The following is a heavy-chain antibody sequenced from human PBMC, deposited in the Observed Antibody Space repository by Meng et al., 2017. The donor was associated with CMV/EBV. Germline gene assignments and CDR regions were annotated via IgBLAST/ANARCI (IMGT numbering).Heavy chain of an antibody. V-gene: IGHV4-39*07. CDR1: GCSISSSSYY. CDR2: IYYSGST. D-gene: IGHD2-2*01. Sequence: LPPPGAGPGVLKPSETLSLTCTVSGCSISSSSYYWGWLRQPPGKGLEWIGSIYYSGSTYYNPSLKSRVTISVDTSKNQFSLKLSSVTAADTAVYYCARDRDIVVVPGDPWFDPWGQGTLVTVSS. CDR3: ARDRDIVVVPGDPWFDP. J-gene: IGHJ5*02.